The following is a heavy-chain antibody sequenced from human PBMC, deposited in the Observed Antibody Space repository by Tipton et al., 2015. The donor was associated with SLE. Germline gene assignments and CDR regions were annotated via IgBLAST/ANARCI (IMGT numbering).Heavy chain of an antibody. D-gene: IGHD1-26*01. CDR2: MYHSGIT. V-gene: IGHV4-59*01. J-gene: IGHJ5*02. CDR3: ARGTPSMEWERNWFDP. CDR1: GGSIRTYY. Sequence: TLSLTCSVSGGSIRTYYWSWIRQPPGKGLEWIGYMYHSGITNYNPSLYSRVTISVDTSKNQFSLKMNSVTAADTAVYYCARGTPSMEWERNWFDPWGQGTLVTVSS.